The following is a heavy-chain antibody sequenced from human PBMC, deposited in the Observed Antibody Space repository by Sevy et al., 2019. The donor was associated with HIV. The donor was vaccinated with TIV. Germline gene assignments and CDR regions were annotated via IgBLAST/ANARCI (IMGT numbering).Heavy chain of an antibody. Sequence: GESLRLSCVASGFSFRSYWMTWVRQAPGKGLEWVANINQEGSEKYYVDSVKGRFTISRDNAKNSLYLQINSLRVEDTAVYYCVRAGSYGDTYFYDYGMDVWGQGTTVTVSS. D-gene: IGHD3-16*01. CDR1: GFSFRSYW. V-gene: IGHV3-7*01. J-gene: IGHJ6*02. CDR3: VRAGSYGDTYFYDYGMDV. CDR2: INQEGSEK.